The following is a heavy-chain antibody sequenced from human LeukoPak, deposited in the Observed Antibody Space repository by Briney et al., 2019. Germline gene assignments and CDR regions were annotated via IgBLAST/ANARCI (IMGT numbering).Heavy chain of an antibody. CDR3: ARGEITMIVVVPDYFDY. CDR2: ISSSSSTI. D-gene: IGHD3-22*01. CDR1: GFTFSSYS. J-gene: IGHJ4*02. Sequence: GGSLRLSCAASGFTFSSYSMNWVRQAPGKGLEWVSYISSSSSTIYYADSVKGRFTISRDNAKNSLYLQMNSLRAEDTAVYYCARGEITMIVVVPDYFDYWGQGTLVTVSS. V-gene: IGHV3-48*01.